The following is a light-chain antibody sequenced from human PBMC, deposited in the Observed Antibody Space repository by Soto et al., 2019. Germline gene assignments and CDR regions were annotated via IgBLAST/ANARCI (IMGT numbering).Light chain of an antibody. J-gene: IGLJ2*01. CDR1: SSDVGSYNL. CDR3: CSYAGSSTPYVV. V-gene: IGLV2-23*01. Sequence: QSVLTQPASVSGSPGQSITISCTGTSSDVGSYNLVSWYQQHPGKAPKRMIYEGSKRPSGVSNRFSGSKSGNTASLTISGLQAEDEADYYCCSYAGSSTPYVVFGGGTKLTVL. CDR2: EGS.